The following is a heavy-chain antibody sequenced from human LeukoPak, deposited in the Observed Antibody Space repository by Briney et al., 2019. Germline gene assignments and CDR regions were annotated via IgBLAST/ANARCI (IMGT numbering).Heavy chain of an antibody. V-gene: IGHV3-30*18. D-gene: IGHD6-19*01. CDR2: ISYDGSNK. Sequence: GGSLSLSCAASGSTFSSYGMHWVRQAPGKGLEWVAVISYDGSNKYYADSVKGRFTISRDNYKNTLYLQMNRLRAEDTAVYYCAKQVALGWYYFDYWGQGTLVTVSS. CDR3: AKQVALGWYYFDY. J-gene: IGHJ4*02. CDR1: GSTFSSYG.